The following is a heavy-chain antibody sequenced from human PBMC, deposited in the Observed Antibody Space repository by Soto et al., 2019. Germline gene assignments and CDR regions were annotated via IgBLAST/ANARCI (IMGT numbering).Heavy chain of an antibody. Sequence: SVKVSCKASGGTFSRYPIAWVRQAPGHGLEWMGQIIPIFGTIRHAQNFQGRITITADESTSTAYMELSSMRSDDTAVYYCARPRTVAATKGYDYWGQ. CDR2: IIPIFGTI. CDR1: GGTFSRYP. J-gene: IGHJ4*02. D-gene: IGHD4-4*01. CDR3: ARPRTVAATKGYDY. V-gene: IGHV1-69*13.